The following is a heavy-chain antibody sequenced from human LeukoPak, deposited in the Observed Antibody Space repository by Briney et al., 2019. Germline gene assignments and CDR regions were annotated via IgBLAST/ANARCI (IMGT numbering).Heavy chain of an antibody. D-gene: IGHD1-26*01. V-gene: IGHV1-2*06. J-gene: IGHJ4*02. CDR1: GYTFTGYY. CDR3: ARGGSGNYYGPAG. CDR2: INPNSGGT. Sequence: ASVKVSCKASGYTFTGYYMHWVRQAPGQGLEWMGRINPNSGGTNYAQKSQGRVTMTRDTSISTAYMELSRLRSDDTAMYYCARGGSGNYYGPAGWGQGTLVTVSS.